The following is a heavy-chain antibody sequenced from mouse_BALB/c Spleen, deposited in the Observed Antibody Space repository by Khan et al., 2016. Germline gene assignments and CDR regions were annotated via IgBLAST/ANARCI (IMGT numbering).Heavy chain of an antibody. CDR3: ARGDYGNYAAY. D-gene: IGHD2-1*01. J-gene: IGHJ3*01. CDR2: IDPENGNT. Sequence: VQLQQSGAELVRPGASVKLSCKASGFNIKDNFIHWVKQRPEQGLECIGWIDPENGNTIYAPKFQGRASITADTSSNTAYLQLSSLTSEDTAVYYCARGDYGNYAAYGGQGALVTVSA. CDR1: GFNIKDNF. V-gene: IGHV14-1*02.